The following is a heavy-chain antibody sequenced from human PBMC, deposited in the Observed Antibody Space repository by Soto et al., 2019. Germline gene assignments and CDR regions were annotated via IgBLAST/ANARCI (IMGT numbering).Heavy chain of an antibody. V-gene: IGHV3-49*04. CDR3: TSSMVRAYYDFWSGTVFDY. D-gene: IGHD3-3*01. Sequence: LRLSCTASGFTFGDYAMSWVRQAPGKGLEWVGFIRSKAYGGTTEYAASVKGRFTISRDDSKSIAYLQMNSLKTEDTAVYYCTSSMVRAYYDFWSGTVFDYWGQGTLVTVSS. CDR1: GFTFGDYA. J-gene: IGHJ4*02. CDR2: IRSKAYGGTT.